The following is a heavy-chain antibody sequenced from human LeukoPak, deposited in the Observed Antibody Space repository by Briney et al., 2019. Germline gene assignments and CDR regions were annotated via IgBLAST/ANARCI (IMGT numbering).Heavy chain of an antibody. V-gene: IGHV3-30*02. D-gene: IGHD3-9*01. J-gene: IGHJ6*03. Sequence: GGSLRLSCAASGFTFSSYGMHWVRQAPGKGLEWVAFMRYDGSNRDYADSVKGRFTISRDNSKNTLYPQMNSLRAEDTAVYYCAKGVKVPLLRYFSYYMDVWGKGTTVTISS. CDR3: AKGVKVPLLRYFSYYMDV. CDR1: GFTFSSYG. CDR2: MRYDGSNR.